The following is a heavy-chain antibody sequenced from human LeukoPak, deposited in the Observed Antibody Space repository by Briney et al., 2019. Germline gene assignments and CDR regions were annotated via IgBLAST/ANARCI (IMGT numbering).Heavy chain of an antibody. CDR1: GGSISSYY. J-gene: IGHJ4*02. Sequence: SETLSLTCTVSGGSISSYYWSWIRQPPGKGLEWIGYIYYSGSTNYNPSLKSRVTISVDTSKNQFSLKLSSVTAADTAVYYCASLVGCGSTSCYIPMGPYYFDYWGQGTLVTVSS. CDR2: IYYSGST. D-gene: IGHD2-2*02. CDR3: ASLVGCGSTSCYIPMGPYYFDY. V-gene: IGHV4-59*01.